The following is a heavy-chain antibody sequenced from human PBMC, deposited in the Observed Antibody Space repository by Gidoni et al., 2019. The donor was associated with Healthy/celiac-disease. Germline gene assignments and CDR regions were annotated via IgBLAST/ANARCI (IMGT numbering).Heavy chain of an antibody. CDR3: AKAAINYQVPYYYFDY. V-gene: IGHV3-23*01. CDR1: GFTFSSYA. CDR2: ISGSGGST. J-gene: IGHJ4*02. D-gene: IGHD1-1*01. Sequence: EVQLLESGGGLVQPGGSLRLSCAASGFTFSSYAMSWVRQAPGKGLEWVSAISGSGGSTYYEDSVKGRFTISRDNSKNTLYLQMNRLRAEDTAVYYCAKAAINYQVPYYYFDYWGQGTLVTVSS.